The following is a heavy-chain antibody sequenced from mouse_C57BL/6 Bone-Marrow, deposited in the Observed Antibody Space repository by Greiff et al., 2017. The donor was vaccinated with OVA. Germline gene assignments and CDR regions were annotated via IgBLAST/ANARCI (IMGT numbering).Heavy chain of an antibody. CDR3: ALLGQWYAMDY. CDR2: INPSSGYP. Sequence: VQLQQSGAELAKPGASVKLSCKASGYTFTSYWMHWVKQRHGQGLEWIGYINPSSGYPKYKQKFKDKATLTAYKSSSTAYMQLSSLTYEDSAVYYSALLGQWYAMDYWGQGTSVTVSS. CDR1: GYTFTSYW. J-gene: IGHJ4*01. D-gene: IGHD4-1*01. V-gene: IGHV1-7*01.